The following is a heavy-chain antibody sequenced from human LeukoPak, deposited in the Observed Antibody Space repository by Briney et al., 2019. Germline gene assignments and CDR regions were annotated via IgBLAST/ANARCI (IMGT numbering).Heavy chain of an antibody. V-gene: IGHV4-61*02. J-gene: IGHJ4*02. D-gene: IGHD3-22*01. CDR3: ARARVVVIDY. CDR2: IYTSGST. CDR1: GGSLSSGSYY. Sequence: SETLSLTCTVSGGSLSSGSYYWSWIRQPAGKGLERIGRIYTSGSTNYNPSLKSRVTISVDTSKNQFSLKLSSVTAADTAVHYCARARVVVIDYWGQGTLVTVSS.